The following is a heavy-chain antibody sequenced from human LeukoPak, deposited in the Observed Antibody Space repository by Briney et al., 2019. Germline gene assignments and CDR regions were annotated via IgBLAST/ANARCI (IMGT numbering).Heavy chain of an antibody. CDR1: GGSFSGYY. V-gene: IGHV4-34*01. J-gene: IGHJ3*01. D-gene: IGHD5-24*01. CDR2: INHSGST. CDR3: VRGGQGDGYSADEAFDF. Sequence: PSETLSLTCAVYGGSFSGYYWSWVRQPPGKGLEWIGEINHSGSTNYNPSLKSRVTISVDTSKNQFSLKLSSVTAADTAVYYCVRGGQGDGYSADEAFDFWGQGTVVTVSS.